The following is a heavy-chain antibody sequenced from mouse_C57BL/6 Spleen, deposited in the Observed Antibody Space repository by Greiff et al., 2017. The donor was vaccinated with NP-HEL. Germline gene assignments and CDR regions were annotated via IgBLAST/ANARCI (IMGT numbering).Heavy chain of an antibody. J-gene: IGHJ4*01. CDR1: GYTFTSYW. V-gene: IGHV1-61*01. D-gene: IGHD4-1*01. CDR2: IYPSDSET. Sequence: QVQLKQPGAELVRPGSSVKLSCKASGYTFTSYWMDWVKQRPGQGLEWIGNIYPSDSETHYNQKFKDKATLTVDKSSSTAYMQLSSLTSEDSAVYYCAREETGTRDYWGQGTSVTVSS. CDR3: AREETGTRDY.